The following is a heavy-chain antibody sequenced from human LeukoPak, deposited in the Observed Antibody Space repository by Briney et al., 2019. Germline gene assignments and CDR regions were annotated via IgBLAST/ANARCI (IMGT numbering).Heavy chain of an antibody. J-gene: IGHJ4*02. V-gene: IGHV4-59*01. D-gene: IGHD1-26*01. CDR2: IYYSGST. Sequence: SETLSLTCTVSGGSISSYYWSWIRQPPGKGLEWIGYIYYSGSTNYNPSLKSRVTISVDTSKNQFSLKLSSVTAADTAVYYCARYGGGSYYVRYYFDYWGQGTLVTVSS. CDR3: ARYGGGSYYVRYYFDY. CDR1: GGSISSYY.